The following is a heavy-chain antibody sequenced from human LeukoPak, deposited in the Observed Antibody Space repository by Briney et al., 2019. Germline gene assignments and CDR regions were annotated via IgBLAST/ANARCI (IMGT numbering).Heavy chain of an antibody. CDR1: GFTFNSYT. CDR3: AKRSNSWPNFDY. CDR2: TSVSGAST. D-gene: IGHD6-13*01. J-gene: IGHJ4*02. Sequence: PGGSLRLSCAASGFTFNSYTMSWVRQATGKGLEWVSGTSVSGASTYYADSVKGRFTISRDNSKNTLYLQMNRLRAEDTAVYYCAKRSNSWPNFDYWGQGTLVTVSS. V-gene: IGHV3-23*01.